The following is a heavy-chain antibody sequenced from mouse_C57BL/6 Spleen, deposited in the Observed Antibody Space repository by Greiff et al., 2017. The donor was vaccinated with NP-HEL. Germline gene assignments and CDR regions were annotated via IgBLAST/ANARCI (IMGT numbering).Heavy chain of an antibody. CDR2: ISSGSSTI. V-gene: IGHV5-17*01. CDR3: ARDGNLWFAY. D-gene: IGHD2-1*01. J-gene: IGHJ3*01. CDR1: GFTFSDYG. Sequence: EVKLVESGGGLVKPGGSLKLSCAASGFTFSDYGMHWVRQAPEKGLEWVAYISSGSSTIYYADTVKGRFTISRDNAKNTLFLQMTSLRSEDTAMYYCARDGNLWFAYWGQGTLVTVSA.